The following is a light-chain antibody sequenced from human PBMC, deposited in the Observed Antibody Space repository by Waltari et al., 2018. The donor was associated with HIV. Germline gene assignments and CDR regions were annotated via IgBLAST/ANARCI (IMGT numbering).Light chain of an antibody. CDR3: QQSSIWPPFYT. J-gene: IGKJ2*01. Sequence: DIQMIQSPSSLSAPLGGRVTFPCRATQDIANFLNWYQQRPGRAPTLLIYGSSTLHTGVSSRFSGNGSGTDFSLTINNLQPEDLATYYCQQSSIWPPFYTFGQGTILDI. CDR2: GSS. V-gene: IGKV1-39*01. CDR1: QDIANF.